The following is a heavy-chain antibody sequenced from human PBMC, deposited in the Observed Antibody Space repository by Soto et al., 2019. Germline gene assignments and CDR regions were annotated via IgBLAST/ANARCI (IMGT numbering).Heavy chain of an antibody. Sequence: QAGGSLRLSCAASGFTFSSYAMSWVRQAPGKGLEWVSAISGSGGSTYYADSVKGRFTISRDNSKNTLYLQMNSLRAEDTAVYYCTHLPPEDPDSSGYYQAGGYFDYWGQGTLVTVSS. J-gene: IGHJ4*02. CDR2: ISGSGGST. D-gene: IGHD3-22*01. CDR1: GFTFSSYA. CDR3: THLPPEDPDSSGYYQAGGYFDY. V-gene: IGHV3-23*01.